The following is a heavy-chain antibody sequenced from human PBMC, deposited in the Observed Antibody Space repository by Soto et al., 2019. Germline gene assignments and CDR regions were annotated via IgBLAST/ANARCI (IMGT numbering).Heavy chain of an antibody. D-gene: IGHD1-26*01. CDR2: ISSSGSTI. Sequence: GGSLRLSCAAAGCTFSSYEMNWVRQAPGKGLEWVSYISSSGSTIYYADSVKGRFTISRDNAKNSLYLQMNSLRAEDTAVYYCARGTPGGMGFYYYYGMDVWGQGTTVTVSS. J-gene: IGHJ6*02. CDR3: ARGTPGGMGFYYYYGMDV. V-gene: IGHV3-48*03. CDR1: GCTFSSYE.